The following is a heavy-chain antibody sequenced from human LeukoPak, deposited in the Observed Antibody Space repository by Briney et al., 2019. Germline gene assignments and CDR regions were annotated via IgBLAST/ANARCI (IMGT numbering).Heavy chain of an antibody. CDR2: IYHSGST. V-gene: IGHV4-59*01. CDR1: GGSISSYY. Sequence: SETLSLTCTVSGGSISSYYWSWIRQPPGKALEWIGYIYHSGSTTYTPSLKRRVTISVDTLQNQISLRLRAVTAADTAMYYCARTYYHDSSGYYFDYWGQGTLVTVSS. CDR3: ARTYYHDSSGYYFDY. J-gene: IGHJ4*02. D-gene: IGHD3-22*01.